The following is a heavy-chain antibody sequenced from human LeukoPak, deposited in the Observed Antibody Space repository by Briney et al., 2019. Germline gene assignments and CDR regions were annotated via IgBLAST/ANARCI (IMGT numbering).Heavy chain of an antibody. J-gene: IGHJ4*02. CDR2: FDPEDGET. D-gene: IGHD2-21*02. V-gene: IGHV1-24*01. CDR1: GYTLTELS. CDR3: ATDLFPNIVVVTAN. Sequence: GASVKVSCKVPGYTLTELSMHWVRQAPGKGLEWMGGFDPEDGETIYAQKFQGRVTMTEDTSADTAYMELSSLRSEDTAVYYCATDLFPNIVVVTANWGQGTLVTVSS.